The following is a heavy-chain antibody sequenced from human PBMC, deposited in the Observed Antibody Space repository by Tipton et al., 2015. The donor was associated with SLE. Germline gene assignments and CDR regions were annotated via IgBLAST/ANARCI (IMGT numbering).Heavy chain of an antibody. D-gene: IGHD6-13*01. Sequence: SGFTFSSYGMHWVRQAPGKGLEWVAVIWYDGSNKYYADSVKGRFTISRDNSKNTLYLQMNSLRAEDTAVYYCAREREQQLPGYFDYWGQGTLVTVSS. CDR1: GFTFSSYG. V-gene: IGHV3-33*01. CDR2: IWYDGSNK. CDR3: AREREQQLPGYFDY. J-gene: IGHJ4*02.